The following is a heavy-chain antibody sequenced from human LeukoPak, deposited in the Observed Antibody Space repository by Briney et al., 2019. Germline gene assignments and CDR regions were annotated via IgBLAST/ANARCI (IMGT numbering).Heavy chain of an antibody. CDR2: ISSDGSYK. V-gene: IGHV3-30*18. D-gene: IGHD3-10*01. CDR1: GFTFSSSG. Sequence: QPGGSLRLSCAASGFTFSSSGMHWVRQAPGKGLEWVAGISSDGSYKYYADSVTGRFTISRDNSRNTLYLQMNSLRAEDTALYYCTKRETIKTLDYWGQGALVAVSS. CDR3: TKRETIKTLDY. J-gene: IGHJ4*02.